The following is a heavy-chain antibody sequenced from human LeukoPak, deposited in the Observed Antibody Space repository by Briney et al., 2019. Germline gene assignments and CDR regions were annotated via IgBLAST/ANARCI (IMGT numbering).Heavy chain of an antibody. CDR1: GYTFTSYY. J-gene: IGHJ5*02. CDR3: ARGYCSSTSCSRLGWFDP. CDR2: INPSGGST. V-gene: IGHV1-46*01. Sequence: ASVTVSCKASGYTFTSYYMHWVRQAPGQGLEWMGIINPSGGSTSYAQKFQGRVTMTRDTSTSTVYMELSSLRSEDTAVYYCARGYCSSTSCSRLGWFDPWGQGNLVTVSS. D-gene: IGHD2-2*01.